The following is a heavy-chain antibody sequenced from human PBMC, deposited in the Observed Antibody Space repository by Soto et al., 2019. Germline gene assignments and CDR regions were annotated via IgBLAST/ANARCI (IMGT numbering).Heavy chain of an antibody. CDR1: GGSFSGYY. V-gene: IGHV4-34*01. CDR3: ARGLAGYSRRWYNP. CDR2: INPSGST. Sequence: PSETLSLTCAVYGGSFSGYYWSWIRQTPGKGLEWIGEINPSGSTNYNPSLKSRVTISVDTSKNQFSMNLRSLTAADTAVYYCARGLAGYSRRWYNPRGQGTMVTVSS. J-gene: IGHJ5*02. D-gene: IGHD6-13*01.